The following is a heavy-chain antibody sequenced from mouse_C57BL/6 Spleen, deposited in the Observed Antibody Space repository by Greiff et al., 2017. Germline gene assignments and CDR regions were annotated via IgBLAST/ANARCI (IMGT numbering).Heavy chain of an antibody. CDR3: ARWVITTVVEVDY. J-gene: IGHJ4*01. D-gene: IGHD1-1*01. CDR1: GYAFSSYP. CDR2: IYPGDGDT. V-gene: IGHV1-80*01. Sequence: QVQLQQSGAELVKPGASVKISCKASGYAFSSYPMNWVKQRPGKGLEWIGKIYPGDGDTNYNGKFKGKATLTADKSSSTAYMQLSSLTSEDSAVYFCARWVITTVVEVDYWGPGTTVTVSS.